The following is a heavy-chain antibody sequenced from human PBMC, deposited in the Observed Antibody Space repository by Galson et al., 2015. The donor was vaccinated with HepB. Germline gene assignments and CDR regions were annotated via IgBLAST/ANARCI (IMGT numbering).Heavy chain of an antibody. J-gene: IGHJ6*02. CDR3: ARDESTSGWFFMDV. V-gene: IGHV3-33*01. CDR2: IWFDGGKK. D-gene: IGHD6-19*01. CDR1: GFAFSSYG. Sequence: SLRLSCAPSGFAFSSYGMHWVRQAPGKGLEWVAVIWFDGGKKYYADSVKGRFTIFRDNSKNTLYLQMNSLTVEDTAIYYCARDESTSGWFFMDVWGQGTTVTVPS.